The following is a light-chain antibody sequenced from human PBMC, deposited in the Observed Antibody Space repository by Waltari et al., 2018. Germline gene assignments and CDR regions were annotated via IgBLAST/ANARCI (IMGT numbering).Light chain of an antibody. CDR1: QSVSSY. CDR2: DAS. Sequence: LTQSQATLSLSPGERATLSCRASQSVSSYLAWYQQKPGQAPRLLIYDASNRATGIPARFSGSGSGTDFTLTISSLEPEDFAVYYCQQRSNFGGGTKVEIK. V-gene: IGKV3-11*01. J-gene: IGKJ4*01. CDR3: QQRSN.